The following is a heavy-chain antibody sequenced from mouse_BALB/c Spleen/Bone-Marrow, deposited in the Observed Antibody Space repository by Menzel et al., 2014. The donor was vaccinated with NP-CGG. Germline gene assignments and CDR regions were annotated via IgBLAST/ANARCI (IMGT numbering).Heavy chain of an antibody. CDR2: IYPSTGYT. V-gene: IGHV1-4*01. CDR1: GYTFTSYR. Sequence: VQLQQSGAEPAKPGASVKMSCKASGYTFTSYRMHWVKQRPGQGLEWIGYIYPSTGYTEHNQKFKDKAIMTADKSSSTAYMQLSSLTSEDSAVYYCARDDYAYWGQGTLVTVSA. D-gene: IGHD2-4*01. CDR3: ARDDYAY. J-gene: IGHJ3*01.